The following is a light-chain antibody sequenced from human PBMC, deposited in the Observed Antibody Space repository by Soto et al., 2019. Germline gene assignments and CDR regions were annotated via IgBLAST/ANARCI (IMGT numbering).Light chain of an antibody. CDR1: QSVSSY. Sequence: EIVLTQSPANLALSPGERATLSCRASQSVSSYLAWYQQKPGQAPRLLIYDASNRATGIPARFSGSGSGTDFSLTISSLEPEDFAVYYCQQRSSWPLTFGGGTKVDIK. J-gene: IGKJ4*01. CDR3: QQRSSWPLT. CDR2: DAS. V-gene: IGKV3-11*01.